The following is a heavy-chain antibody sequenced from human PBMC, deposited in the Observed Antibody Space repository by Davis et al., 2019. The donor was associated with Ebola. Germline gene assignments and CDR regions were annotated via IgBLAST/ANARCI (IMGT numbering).Heavy chain of an antibody. CDR3: ARHIGIMGVTTFNY. Sequence: GESLKISCAASGFSFNSYWMTWVRQAPGKGLEWVASLKEDESQKYYVDSVKGRFTISRDNAENSLFLQMNSLRAEDTAVYYCARHIGIMGVTTFNYWGQGTLVIVSS. J-gene: IGHJ4*02. D-gene: IGHD1-26*01. CDR2: LKEDESQK. V-gene: IGHV3-7*01. CDR1: GFSFNSYW.